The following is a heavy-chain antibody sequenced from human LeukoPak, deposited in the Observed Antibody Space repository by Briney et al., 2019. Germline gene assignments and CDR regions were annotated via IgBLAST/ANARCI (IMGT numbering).Heavy chain of an antibody. D-gene: IGHD6-13*01. CDR2: IRYDGSNK. CDR1: GLTFSSYG. J-gene: IGHJ4*02. Sequence: PGGSLRLSCAASGLTFSSYGMHWVRQAPGKGLEWVAFIRYDGSNKYYADSVKGRFTISRDNSKNTLYLQMNSLRAEDTAVYYCAKFGDSSSWDFDYWGQGTLVTVSS. V-gene: IGHV3-30*02. CDR3: AKFGDSSSWDFDY.